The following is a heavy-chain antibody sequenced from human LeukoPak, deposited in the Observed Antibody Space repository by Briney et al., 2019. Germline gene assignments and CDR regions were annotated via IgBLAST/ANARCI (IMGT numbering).Heavy chain of an antibody. CDR2: ISGSGGST. CDR1: GFTFSSYA. D-gene: IGHD3-10*01. Sequence: GGSLRLSCAASGFTFSSYAMSWVRQAPGKGLEWVSAISGSGGSTYYADSVKGRFTISRDNSKNTLYLQMNSLRAEDTAVYYCANQLWFVELSSGPSDYWGQGTLVTVSS. CDR3: ANQLWFVELSSGPSDY. J-gene: IGHJ4*02. V-gene: IGHV3-23*01.